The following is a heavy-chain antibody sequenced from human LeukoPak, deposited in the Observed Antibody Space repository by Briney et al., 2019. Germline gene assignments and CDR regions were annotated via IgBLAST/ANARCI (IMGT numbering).Heavy chain of an antibody. CDR2: IYPGDSDT. J-gene: IGHJ5*02. CDR3: ARRRGENWFDP. V-gene: IGHV5-51*01. CDR1: GYTFTNYW. Sequence: GESLQISCKGSGYTFTNYWIAWVRQMPGKGLEWMGIIYPGDSDTRYSPSFQGQVTISVDKSISTAYLQWSSLKASDTAMYYCARRRGENWFDPWGQGTLVTVSS. D-gene: IGHD3-10*01.